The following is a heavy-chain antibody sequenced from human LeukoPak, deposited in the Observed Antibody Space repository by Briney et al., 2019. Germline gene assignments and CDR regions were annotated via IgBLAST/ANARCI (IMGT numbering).Heavy chain of an antibody. J-gene: IGHJ4*02. Sequence: GGSLRLSCAASGFTFSSYAMSWVRQAPGKGLEWVSAISGSGGSTYYADSVKGRFTISRDNSKNTLYLQMNSLRAEDTAVYYCAKSYSVMIAFGGVLGYWGQGTLVTVSS. CDR2: ISGSGGST. CDR1: GFTFSSYA. V-gene: IGHV3-23*01. CDR3: AKSYSVMIAFGGVLGY. D-gene: IGHD3-16*01.